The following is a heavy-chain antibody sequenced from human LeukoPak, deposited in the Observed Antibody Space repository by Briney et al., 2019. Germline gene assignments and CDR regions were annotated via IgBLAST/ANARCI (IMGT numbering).Heavy chain of an antibody. Sequence: ASVKVSCKASGYTFTGYYMHWVRQAPGQGLEWMGWINSNSGGTNYAQKFQGRVTVTRDTSTSTAYMELSSLRSDDTAVYYCARRGTAVAGPHVDYWGQGTLVTVPS. V-gene: IGHV1-2*02. CDR1: GYTFTGYY. CDR2: INSNSGGT. D-gene: IGHD6-13*01. CDR3: ARRGTAVAGPHVDY. J-gene: IGHJ4*02.